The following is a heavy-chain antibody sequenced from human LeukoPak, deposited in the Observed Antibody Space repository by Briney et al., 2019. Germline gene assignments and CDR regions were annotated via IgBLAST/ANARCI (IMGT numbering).Heavy chain of an antibody. J-gene: IGHJ4*02. Sequence: GGSLRLSCAASGFAFSNYAMSWVRQAPGKGLEWVSGISGSGDNSYYADSVKGRFTISRDNSKNTLYLQMNSLRVEDTALYYCAKEIGTSTVTTVDSWGQGTLVTVSS. CDR1: GFAFSNYA. D-gene: IGHD4-17*01. V-gene: IGHV3-23*01. CDR3: AKEIGTSTVTTVDS. CDR2: ISGSGDNS.